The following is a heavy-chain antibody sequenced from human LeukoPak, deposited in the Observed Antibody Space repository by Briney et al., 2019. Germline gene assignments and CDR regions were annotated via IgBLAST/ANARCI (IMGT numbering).Heavy chain of an antibody. CDR1: GGSFSGYY. V-gene: IGHV4-34*01. D-gene: IGHD3-22*01. CDR2: INHSGST. CDR3: ARGYYYDSSPRG. Sequence: PSETLSLTCAVYGGSFSGYYWSWIRQPPGKGLEWIGEINHSGSTNYNPSLKSRVNISIDTSKNQFSLKLSSVTAADTAVYYCARGYYYDSSPRGWGQGTLVTVSS. J-gene: IGHJ1*01.